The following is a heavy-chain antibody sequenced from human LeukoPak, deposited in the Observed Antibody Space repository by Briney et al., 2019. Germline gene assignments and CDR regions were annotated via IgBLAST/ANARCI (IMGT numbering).Heavy chain of an antibody. D-gene: IGHD3-22*01. CDR1: GGTISSYY. V-gene: IGHV4-59*12. Sequence: KPSETLSLTCTISGGTISSYYWSWIRQPPGKGLEWLGSINYSGSTHYNPSLKSRVTISADTSKNQFSLRLRSVTAADTAVYYCARGRDLYYYDSSGYLDAFDIWGQGTMVTVSS. CDR3: ARGRDLYYYDSSGYLDAFDI. J-gene: IGHJ3*02. CDR2: INYSGST.